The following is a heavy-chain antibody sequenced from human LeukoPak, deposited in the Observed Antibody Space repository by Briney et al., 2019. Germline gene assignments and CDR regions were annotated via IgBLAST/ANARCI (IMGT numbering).Heavy chain of an antibody. J-gene: IGHJ4*02. CDR3: ARDDSDN. CDR1: GFTFSDTW. V-gene: IGHV3-7*01. Sequence: GGSLRLSCAMSGFTFSDTWMSWVRQAPGKGLEWVATIQPDGSRKYYVDSVRGRFTISGDNARNSLFLQMNSLRAEDTALYYCARDDSDNWGQGTLVTVSS. CDR2: IQPDGSRK.